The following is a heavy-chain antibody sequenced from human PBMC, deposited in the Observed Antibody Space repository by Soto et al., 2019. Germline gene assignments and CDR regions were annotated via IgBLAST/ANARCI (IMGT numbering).Heavy chain of an antibody. Sequence: PSETLSLTCAVYGGSFSGYYWSWIRQPPGEGLEWIGEINHSGSTNYNPSLKSRVTISVDTSKNQFSLKLSSVTAADTAVYYCARGSTNCSGGSCPNYYYYYGMDVWGQGTTVTVS. CDR1: GGSFSGYY. CDR2: INHSGST. CDR3: ARGSTNCSGGSCPNYYYYYGMDV. J-gene: IGHJ6*02. D-gene: IGHD2-15*01. V-gene: IGHV4-34*01.